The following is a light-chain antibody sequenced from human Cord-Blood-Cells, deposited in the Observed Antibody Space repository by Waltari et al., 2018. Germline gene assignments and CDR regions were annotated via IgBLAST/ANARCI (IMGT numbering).Light chain of an antibody. V-gene: IGKV1-39*01. CDR3: QQSYSTPWT. Sequence: DNQMTQSPSSLSASVGDRVTLTCRASQSISSYLNWYQQKPGKAPKLLIYAASSLQSGVPSRFSGSGSGTDFTLTISSLQPEDFATYYCQQSYSTPWTFGQGTKVEIK. CDR2: AAS. CDR1: QSISSY. J-gene: IGKJ1*01.